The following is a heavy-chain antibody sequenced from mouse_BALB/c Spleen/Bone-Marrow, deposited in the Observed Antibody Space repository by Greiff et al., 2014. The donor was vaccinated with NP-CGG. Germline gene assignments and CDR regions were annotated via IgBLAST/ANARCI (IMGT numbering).Heavy chain of an antibody. CDR2: IYWDDDK. D-gene: IGHD2-4*01. CDR1: GFSLSTSGMG. V-gene: IGHV8-12*01. Sequence: ESGPGILQPSQTLSLTCSFSGFSLSTSGMGVSWIRQPSGKGLEWLAHIYWDDDKRYNPSLKSRHTISKDTSSNQVFLKITSVDTADTATYYCARRRTYYDYGGYAMDYWGQGTSVTVSS. CDR3: ARRRTYYDYGGYAMDY. J-gene: IGHJ4*01.